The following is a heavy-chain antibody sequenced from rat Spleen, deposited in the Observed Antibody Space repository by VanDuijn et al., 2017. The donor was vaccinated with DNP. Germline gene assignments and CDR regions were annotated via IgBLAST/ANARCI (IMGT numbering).Heavy chain of an antibody. CDR2: ISYHGGST. Sequence: EVQLVESGGGLVPPGRSQKLSCAASGFTFSDYYMAWVRQAPTEGLECVAYISYHGGSTYYGDSVKGRFTISRDNAKSTLYLQMNSLRSEDMATYYCARWGGDYFDYWGQGVMVTVSS. J-gene: IGHJ2*01. V-gene: IGHV5-22*01. CDR1: GFTFSDYY. CDR3: ARWGGDYFDY.